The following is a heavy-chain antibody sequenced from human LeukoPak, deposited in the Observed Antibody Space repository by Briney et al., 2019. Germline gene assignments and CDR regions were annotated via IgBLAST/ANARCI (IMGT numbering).Heavy chain of an antibody. Sequence: GGSLRLSCAASGFTVSSNYMSWVRQAPGKGLEWVSVIYSGGSTYHADSVKGRFTISRDNSKNTLYLQMNSLRAEDTAVYYCAKGDYVWGSYRYFDYWGQGTLVTVSS. CDR3: AKGDYVWGSYRYFDY. CDR1: GFTVSSNY. D-gene: IGHD3-16*02. V-gene: IGHV3-53*01. CDR2: IYSGGST. J-gene: IGHJ4*02.